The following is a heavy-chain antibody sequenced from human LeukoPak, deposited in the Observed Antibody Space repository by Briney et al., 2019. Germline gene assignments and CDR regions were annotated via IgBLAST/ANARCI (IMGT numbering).Heavy chain of an antibody. CDR1: GYSISSGYY. V-gene: IGHV4-38-2*02. CDR3: ASTPYCSSTSCYAGNNWFDP. Sequence: ASETLSLTCTVSGYSISSGYYWSWIRQPPGKGLEWIGEINHSGSTNYNPSLKSRVTISVDTSKNQFSLKLSSVTAADTAVYYCASTPYCSSTSCYAGNNWFDPWGQGTLVTVSS. D-gene: IGHD2-2*01. CDR2: INHSGST. J-gene: IGHJ5*02.